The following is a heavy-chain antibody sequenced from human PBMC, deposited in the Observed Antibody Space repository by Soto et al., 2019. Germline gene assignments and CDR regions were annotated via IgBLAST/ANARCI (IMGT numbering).Heavy chain of an antibody. CDR2: INPSGGST. CDR3: ARPPYPGCINAVCYPLDY. Sequence: QVQLVQSGAEVKKPGASVKISCKASGYTFTSYYMHWVRQAPGQGLEWMGIINPSGGSTNYAQKAQGRVAMTRDPSTSTVYMELNSLRSEDTAVYYCARPPYPGCINAVCYPLDYWGQGTLVTVSS. V-gene: IGHV1-46*01. D-gene: IGHD2-8*01. CDR1: GYTFTSYY. J-gene: IGHJ4*02.